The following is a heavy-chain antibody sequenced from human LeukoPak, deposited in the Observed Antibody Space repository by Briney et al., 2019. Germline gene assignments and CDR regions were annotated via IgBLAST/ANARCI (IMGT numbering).Heavy chain of an antibody. CDR1: GGSISSTNYF. Sequence: PSETLSLTCSVSGGSISSTNYFRGWIRQPPGEGLEWIGSIYYGGTTYYNPSLKSRVTISVDTSKNQFSLKLTSVTAADTAVYYCARRNYYDSSAYYIFDYWGQGTLVTVSS. V-gene: IGHV4-39*01. CDR3: ARRNYYDSSAYYIFDY. D-gene: IGHD3-22*01. J-gene: IGHJ4*02. CDR2: IYYGGTT.